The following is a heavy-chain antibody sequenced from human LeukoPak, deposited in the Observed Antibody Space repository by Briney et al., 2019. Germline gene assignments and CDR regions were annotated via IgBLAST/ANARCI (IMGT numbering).Heavy chain of an antibody. J-gene: IGHJ4*02. CDR2: ISYDGSKK. Sequence: PGGSLRLSCAATGFTFSSYGMHWVRQAPGKGLEWVAVISYDGSKKYYADSVKGRFTISRDSSKNTLYLQMNSLRAEDTAVYYCAKDWGYSSSWYASAHFDYWGQGTLVTVSP. CDR1: GFTFSSYG. D-gene: IGHD6-13*01. CDR3: AKDWGYSSSWYASAHFDY. V-gene: IGHV3-30*18.